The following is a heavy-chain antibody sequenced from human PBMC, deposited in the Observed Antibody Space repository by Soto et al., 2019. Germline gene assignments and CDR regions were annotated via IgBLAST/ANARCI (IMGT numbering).Heavy chain of an antibody. Sequence: EVQLLESGGGLVQPGGSLRLSCAASGFTFSSYAMSWVRQAPGKGLEWVSGMSGSGGTAYYRDSGKGRFTISRDNSKQTLYLQMKSRRAEDTALYYCAKGPIFGVENIYDYWGQGTLVTVSS. D-gene: IGHD3-3*01. CDR2: MSGSGGTA. J-gene: IGHJ4*02. CDR3: AKGPIFGVENIYDY. CDR1: GFTFSSYA. V-gene: IGHV3-23*01.